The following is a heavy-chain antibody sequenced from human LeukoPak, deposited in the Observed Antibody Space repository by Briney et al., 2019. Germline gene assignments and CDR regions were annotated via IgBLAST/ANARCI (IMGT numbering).Heavy chain of an antibody. D-gene: IGHD6-19*01. CDR3: AKARGTTGWLPYFDY. CDR1: GFTFSSYA. V-gene: IGHV3-23*01. CDR2: VNDGGDNT. J-gene: IGHJ4*02. Sequence: GGSLRLSCSTSGFTFSSYAMSWVRQAPGKGLEWVSSVNDGGDNTYYADYLRGRFTVSRDNSRNTLWLQMNSLRAEDTAIYYCAKARGTTGWLPYFDYWGQGALVTVSS.